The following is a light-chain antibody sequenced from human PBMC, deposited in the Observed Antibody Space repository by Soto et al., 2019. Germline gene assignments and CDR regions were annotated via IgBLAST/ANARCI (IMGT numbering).Light chain of an antibody. CDR2: LAS. CDR3: QQYNSHSFYT. Sequence: DIQMTQSPSTLSASVGDAVTITCRASQSIQSFLAWYQQKPGKAPKLLIYLASRLESGVPSRFSGSGSGTEFTLTISSLQPDDFAIYFCQQYNSHSFYTFGQGTKLEVK. V-gene: IGKV1-5*03. J-gene: IGKJ2*01. CDR1: QSIQSF.